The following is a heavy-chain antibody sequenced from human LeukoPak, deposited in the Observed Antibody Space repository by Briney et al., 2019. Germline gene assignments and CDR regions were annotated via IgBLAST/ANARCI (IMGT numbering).Heavy chain of an antibody. V-gene: IGHV3-23*01. D-gene: IGHD1-14*01. CDR2: ISGSGGSI. CDR3: AILDHVDAFDI. Sequence: GGSLRLSCAASGFTFSSYAMSWVRQAPGKGLEWVSGISGSGGSIYYADSVKGRFTISRDNSKNTLYLQMDSLRAEDTAVYYCAILDHVDAFDIWGQGTMVTVSS. J-gene: IGHJ3*02. CDR1: GFTFSSYA.